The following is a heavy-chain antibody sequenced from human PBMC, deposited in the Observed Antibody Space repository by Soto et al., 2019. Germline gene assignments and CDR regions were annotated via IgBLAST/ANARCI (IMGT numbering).Heavy chain of an antibody. CDR1: GFTFSSYA. CDR2: ISYDGSDK. D-gene: IGHD3-16*02. CDR3: AKALGELSPESYDY. J-gene: IGHJ4*02. V-gene: IGHV3-30*18. Sequence: QVQLVESGGGVVQPGRSLRLSCAASGFTFSSYAMHWVRQAPGKVLEWVAVISYDGSDKYYADSVKGRFTISRDNSKNTLNLLMNTLRADDTAVYYCAKALGELSPESYDYWGQGTLITVSS.